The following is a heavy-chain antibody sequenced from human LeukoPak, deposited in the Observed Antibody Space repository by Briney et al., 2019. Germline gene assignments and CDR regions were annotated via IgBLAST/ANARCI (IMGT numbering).Heavy chain of an antibody. CDR1: GGSISGYY. CDR3: ARGYDGDY. CDR2: INHSGST. D-gene: IGHD3-22*01. V-gene: IGHV4-34*01. J-gene: IGHJ4*02. Sequence: SETLSLTCTVSGGSISGYYWSWIRQPPGKGLEWIGEINHSGSTNYNPSLKSRVTISVDTSKNQFSLKLSSVTAADTAVYYCARGYDGDYWGQGTLVTVSS.